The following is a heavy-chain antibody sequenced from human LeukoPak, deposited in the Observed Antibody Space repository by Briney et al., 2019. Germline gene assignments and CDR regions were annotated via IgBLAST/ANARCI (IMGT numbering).Heavy chain of an antibody. CDR3: AKAPVTTCRGAFCYPFDY. D-gene: IGHD2-15*01. CDR2: ISDTGNT. J-gene: IGHJ4*02. CDR1: GFTLSSYA. Sequence: HPGGSLGLSCAASGFTLSSYAMSWVRQAPGKGLEWVSAISDTGNTYHADSVKGRFTISRDSSKNTLFLQMNRLRPEDAAVYYCAKAPVTTCRGAFCYPFDYWGLGTLVTVSS. V-gene: IGHV3-23*01.